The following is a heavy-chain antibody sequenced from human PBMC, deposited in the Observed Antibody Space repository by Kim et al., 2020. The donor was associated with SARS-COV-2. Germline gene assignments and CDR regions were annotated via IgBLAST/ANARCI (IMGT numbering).Heavy chain of an antibody. Sequence: SVKVSCKASGGTFSSYAISWVRQAPGQGLEWMGGIIPIFGTANYAQKFQGSVTITADESTSTAYMELSSLRSEDTAVYYCARADNIVVVVAATPNLNYYGMDVGGQRTTVTVSS. D-gene: IGHD2-15*01. CDR2: IIPIFGTA. CDR3: ARADNIVVVVAATPNLNYYGMDV. V-gene: IGHV1-69*13. CDR1: GGTFSSYA. J-gene: IGHJ6*02.